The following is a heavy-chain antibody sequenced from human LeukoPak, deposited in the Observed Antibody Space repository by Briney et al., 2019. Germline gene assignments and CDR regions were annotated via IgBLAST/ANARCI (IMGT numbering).Heavy chain of an antibody. CDR2: IYYSGST. CDR3: ARLGLERRLWNWFDP. D-gene: IGHD1-1*01. J-gene: IGHJ5*02. V-gene: IGHV4-59*08. CDR1: GGSISSYY. Sequence: SETLSLTCTVSGGSISSYYWSWIRQPPGKGLEWIGYIYYSGSTNYNPSLKSRVTISVDTSKNQFSLKLSSVTAADTAVYYCARLGLERRLWNWFDPWGQGTLVTVSS.